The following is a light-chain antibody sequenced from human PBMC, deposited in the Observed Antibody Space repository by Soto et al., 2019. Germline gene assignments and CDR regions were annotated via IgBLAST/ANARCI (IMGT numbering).Light chain of an antibody. V-gene: IGLV8-61*01. CDR1: SDSVSTNYY. CDR2: STN. J-gene: IGLJ3*02. CDR3: VLYMGSGISV. Sequence: QTVVTQEPSFSVSPGGTVTLTCGMSSDSVSTNYYPSWYQQTPGQAPRTLISSTNTRSSGVPDRFSGSILGNKAALTITGAQAEDESDYYCVLYMGSGISVFGGGTKLTVL.